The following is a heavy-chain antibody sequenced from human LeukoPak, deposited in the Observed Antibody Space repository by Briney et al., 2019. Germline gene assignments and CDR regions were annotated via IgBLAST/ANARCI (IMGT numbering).Heavy chain of an antibody. J-gene: IGHJ4*02. CDR1: GFSMSSSGYY. D-gene: IGHD3-22*01. CDR3: ARGFDDSSGYYYAY. V-gene: IGHV4-39*07. CDR2: IYYSGYT. Sequence: SETLSLTCTVSGFSMSSSGYYWGWSRQPPGKGLEWIGSIYYSGYTYYNPSLKSRVTISIDTSKKQFSLKLSSVTAADTAVYYCARGFDDSSGYYYAYWGQGTLVTVSS.